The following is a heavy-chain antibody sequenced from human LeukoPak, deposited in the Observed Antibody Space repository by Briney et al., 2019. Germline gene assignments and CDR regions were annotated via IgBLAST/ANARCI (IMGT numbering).Heavy chain of an antibody. V-gene: IGHV4-31*03. CDR2: IYNSGST. J-gene: IGHJ4*02. CDR3: ARGAPPDS. Sequence: PSQTLSLTCIVSGASFNTGDYYWTWIRQHPGKGLEWIGYIYNSGSTYYNPSLNSRVTISVDTSKNHFSLRLTSVTAADSAVYYCARGAPPDSWGQGTLVTVSS. CDR1: GASFNTGDYY.